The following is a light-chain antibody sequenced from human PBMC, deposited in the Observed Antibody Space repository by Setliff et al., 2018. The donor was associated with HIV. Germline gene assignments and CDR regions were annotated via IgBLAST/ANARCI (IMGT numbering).Light chain of an antibody. CDR2: EVT. CDR3: SSYTSRSTPV. J-gene: IGLJ1*01. Sequence: SVLTQPASVSGSPGQSITVSCTGTSSDVGAYNFVSWYQHHPGKAPKLMIYEVTNRPSGVSNRFSGSKSGNTASLTISGLQAEDEADYYCSSYTSRSTPVFGTGTKVTVL. CDR1: SSDVGAYNF. V-gene: IGLV2-14*01.